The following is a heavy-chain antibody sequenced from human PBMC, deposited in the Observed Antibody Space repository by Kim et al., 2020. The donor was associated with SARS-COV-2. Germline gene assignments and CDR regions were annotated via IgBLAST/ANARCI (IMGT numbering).Heavy chain of an antibody. CDR3: AARTEYYYDSSGYRNFDY. CDR1: GFTFTSSA. Sequence: SVKVSCKASGFTFTSSAMQWVRQARGQRLEWIGWIVVGSGNTNYAQKFQERVTITRDMSTSTAYMELSSLRSEDTAVYYCAARTEYYYDSSGYRNFDYWGQGTLVTVSS. CDR2: IVVGSGNT. J-gene: IGHJ4*02. D-gene: IGHD3-22*01. V-gene: IGHV1-58*02.